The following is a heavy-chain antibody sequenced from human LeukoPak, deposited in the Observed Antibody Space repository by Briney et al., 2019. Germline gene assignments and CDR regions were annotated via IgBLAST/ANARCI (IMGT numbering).Heavy chain of an antibody. D-gene: IGHD1-26*01. CDR2: ISGSGGST. J-gene: IGHJ4*02. CDR3: AKAGEVGATYYFDY. V-gene: IGHV3-23*01. Sequence: GGSLRLSCAASGLTFSSYGMSWVRQAPGKGLEWVSTISGSGGSTYYADSVKGRFTISRDNSKNTLYLQMNSLRAEDTAVYYCAKAGEVGATYYFDYLGQGTLVTVSS. CDR1: GLTFSSYG.